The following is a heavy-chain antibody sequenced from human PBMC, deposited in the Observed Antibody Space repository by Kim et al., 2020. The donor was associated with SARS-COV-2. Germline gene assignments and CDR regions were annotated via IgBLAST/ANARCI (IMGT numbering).Heavy chain of an antibody. CDR2: T. CDR3: ARGPTRNYFDY. V-gene: IGHV4-61*03. J-gene: IGHJ4*02. Sequence: TNYNPSLDSLVTIPLDTSKNHFSLKLTSVTAADTAVYYCARGPTRNYFDYWGQGSLVTVSS.